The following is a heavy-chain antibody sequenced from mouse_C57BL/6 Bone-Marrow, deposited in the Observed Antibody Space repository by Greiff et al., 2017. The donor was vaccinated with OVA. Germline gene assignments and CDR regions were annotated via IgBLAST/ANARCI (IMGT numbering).Heavy chain of an antibody. CDR1: GYTFTSYW. CDR2: TDPSDSYT. Sequence: QVQLKQSGAELVKPGASVKLSCKASGYTFTSYWMQWVKPRPGQGLEWIGETDPSDSYTNYNQKFKGKATLTVDTSSSAAHMPLSNLTSEDSAVYYGASAGLAYWGQGTRVTVSA. CDR3: ASAGLAY. J-gene: IGHJ3*01. V-gene: IGHV1-50*01.